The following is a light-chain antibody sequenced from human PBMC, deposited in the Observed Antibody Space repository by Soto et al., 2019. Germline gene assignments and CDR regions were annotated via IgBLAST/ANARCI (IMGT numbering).Light chain of an antibody. J-gene: IGKJ3*01. CDR3: QQYDNIPPFT. V-gene: IGKV1-33*01. CDR1: QDISNY. Sequence: DIQMTQSPSSLSASVGDRVTITCQASQDISNYLNWYQQKPEKAPKLLIYDASNLETGVPSRFSGSGSGTDFTFTISSLQPDDIATYYCQQYDNIPPFTFGHGTKVDIK. CDR2: DAS.